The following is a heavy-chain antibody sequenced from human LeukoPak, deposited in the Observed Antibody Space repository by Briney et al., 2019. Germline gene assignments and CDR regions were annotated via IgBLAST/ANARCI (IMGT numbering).Heavy chain of an antibody. D-gene: IGHD4-17*01. J-gene: IGHJ2*01. CDR2: IYYSGST. CDR3: ARVLGDYANWYFDL. CDR1: GASISDAAYY. Sequence: PSETLSLTCTVSGASISDAAYYWSWIRQHPGEGLEWIGYIYYSGSTNYNPSLKSRVTISVDTSKNQFSLKLSSVTAADTAVYYCARVLGDYANWYFDLWGRGTLVTVSS. V-gene: IGHV4-61*08.